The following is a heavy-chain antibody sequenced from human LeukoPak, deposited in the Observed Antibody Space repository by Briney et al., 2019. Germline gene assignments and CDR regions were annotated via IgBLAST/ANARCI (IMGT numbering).Heavy chain of an antibody. V-gene: IGHV3-21*01. D-gene: IGHD6-13*01. CDR1: GFTFSSYS. CDR2: ISSSSSYI. CDR3: ARGIADYFDY. Sequence: PGGSLRLSCAASGFTFSSYSINWVRQAPGKGLEWVSSISSSSSYIYYADSVKGRFTISRDNAKNSLYLQMNSLRAEDTAVYYCARGIADYFDYWGQGNLVTVSS. J-gene: IGHJ4*02.